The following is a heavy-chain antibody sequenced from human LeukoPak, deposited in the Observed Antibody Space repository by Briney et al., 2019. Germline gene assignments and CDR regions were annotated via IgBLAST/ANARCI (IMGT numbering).Heavy chain of an antibody. J-gene: IGHJ4*02. V-gene: IGHV4-61*03. CDR3: ARHYRGLDY. Sequence: SETLSLTCTVSGASVNSDSYYWSWIRQPPGKGLEWVGHIYNGGSTNYNPSLKSQVTMSVDTSKNHFSVKLSSVTAADTAVYYCARHYRGLDYWGQGTLATVSS. CDR2: IYNGGST. D-gene: IGHD4-23*01. CDR1: GASVNSDSYY.